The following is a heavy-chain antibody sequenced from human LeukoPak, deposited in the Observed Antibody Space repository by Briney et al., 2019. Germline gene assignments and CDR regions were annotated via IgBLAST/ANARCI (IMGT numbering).Heavy chain of an antibody. Sequence: SETLSLTCDVSGFSISSGYYWGWIRPPPGKGHEWTGSVYHSGTTYYNPSLKSRVAISVDSSKNQFSLKLSSVTAADTAVYYCASYYGSGVSAYNYYGMDVWGKGTTVTVSS. V-gene: IGHV4-38-2*01. D-gene: IGHD3-10*01. J-gene: IGHJ6*04. CDR3: ASYYGSGVSAYNYYGMDV. CDR1: GFSISSGYY. CDR2: VYHSGTT.